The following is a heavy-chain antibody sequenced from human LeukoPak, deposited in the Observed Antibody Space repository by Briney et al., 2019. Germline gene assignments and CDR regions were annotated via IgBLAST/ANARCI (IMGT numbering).Heavy chain of an antibody. Sequence: SETLSLTCTVSGGSISTYFWSRIRQPPGKGLEWIGHIYFSGSTNYNPSLESRVTISVDTSKNQFSLTLSSVTAADTAVYYCARHKSSGSYPLDYWGQGILVTVSS. D-gene: IGHD3-22*01. CDR1: GGSISTYF. V-gene: IGHV4-59*08. J-gene: IGHJ4*02. CDR2: IYFSGST. CDR3: ARHKSSGSYPLDY.